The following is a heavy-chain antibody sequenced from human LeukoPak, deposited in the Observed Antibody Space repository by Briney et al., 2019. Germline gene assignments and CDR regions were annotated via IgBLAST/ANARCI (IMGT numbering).Heavy chain of an antibody. CDR3: ASHSSGWKLYYYYYGMDV. J-gene: IGHJ6*02. D-gene: IGHD6-19*01. V-gene: IGHV3-30-3*01. CDR1: GFTFSRYA. CDR2: ISYDGSNK. Sequence: GGSLRLSCSASGFTFSRYAMHWVRQAPGKGLEWVAVISYDGSNKYYADSVKGRFTISRDNSKNTLYLQMNSLRAEDTAVYYCASHSSGWKLYYYYYGMDVWGQGTTVTVSS.